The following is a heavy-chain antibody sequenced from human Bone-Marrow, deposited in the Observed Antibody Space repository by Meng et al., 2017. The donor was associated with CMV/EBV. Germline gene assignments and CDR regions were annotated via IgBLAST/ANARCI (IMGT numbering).Heavy chain of an antibody. J-gene: IGHJ4*02. CDR3: AKTTVVGLFDY. D-gene: IGHD4-23*01. V-gene: IGHV3-23*01. CDR1: GLSFSNYG. Sequence: GGSLRLSCVVSGLSFSNYGMSWVRQAPGKGLEWVSVISTSGGSAYYADSVKGRFTVSRDNSKNTLYLQMNSLRAEDTAVYYCAKTTVVGLFDYWGQGTLVTVSS. CDR2: ISTSGGSA.